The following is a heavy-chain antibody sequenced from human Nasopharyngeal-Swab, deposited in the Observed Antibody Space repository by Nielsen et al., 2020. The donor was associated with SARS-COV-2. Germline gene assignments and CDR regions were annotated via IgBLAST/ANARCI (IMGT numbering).Heavy chain of an antibody. V-gene: IGHV3-30-3*02. CDR3: AKEEGGYDFWSGYSKPLNAFDI. CDR2: ISYDGSNK. Sequence: VRQAPGKGLEWVAVISYDGSNKYYADSVKGRFTVSRDNSENTLYLQMNSLRPEDTAVYYCAKEEGGYDFWSGYSKPLNAFDIWGQGTMVTVSS. D-gene: IGHD3-3*01. J-gene: IGHJ3*02.